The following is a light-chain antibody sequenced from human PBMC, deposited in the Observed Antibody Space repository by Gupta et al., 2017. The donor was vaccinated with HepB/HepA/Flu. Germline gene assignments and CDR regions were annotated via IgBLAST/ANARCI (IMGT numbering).Light chain of an antibody. J-gene: IGKJ2*01. CDR3: QQCYGFPFT. CDR1: QSIRNY. Sequence: DIQMTQSPSSLSASVGDRVTITCRASQSIRNYLNWYQQKPGKAPKLLIYTASSLQSGVPTRFSGSGSGTDFTLTISRLQPEDFASYFCQQCYGFPFTFGQGTKIEIK. V-gene: IGKV1-39*01. CDR2: TAS.